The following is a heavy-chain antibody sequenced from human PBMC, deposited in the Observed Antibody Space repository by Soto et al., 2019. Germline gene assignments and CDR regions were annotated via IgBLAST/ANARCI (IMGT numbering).Heavy chain of an antibody. D-gene: IGHD3-10*01. CDR1: GYTFTKYG. V-gene: IGHV1-18*01. CDR3: ARAFWFGESSI. J-gene: IGHJ3*02. CDR2: TRGDNGIT. Sequence: QVRLVQSGAEVKKTGASVKVSCKASGYTFTKYGISWVRQVPGQGLEWMGWTRGDNGITNYAQNLTGRFTMPQDPSTNTAYMELRSLRSDDTAVYYCARAFWFGESSIWGQGTMVTVSS.